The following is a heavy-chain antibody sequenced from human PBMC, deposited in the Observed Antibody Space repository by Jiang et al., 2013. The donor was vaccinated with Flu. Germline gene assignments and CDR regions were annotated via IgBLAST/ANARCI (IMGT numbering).Heavy chain of an antibody. CDR2: ISPGDSDT. CDR1: GYSFTNYW. D-gene: IGHD3-22*01. Sequence: KGSGYSFTNYWIGWVRQKPGKGLEWMGIISPGDSDTTYSPSFQGQVIMSADKSIRTAYLQWSSLKASDTAMYYCARLPAVVDTGHFHYYYGMDVWGQGTTVIVSS. V-gene: IGHV5-51*01. CDR3: ARLPAVVDTGHFHYYYGMDV. J-gene: IGHJ6*02.